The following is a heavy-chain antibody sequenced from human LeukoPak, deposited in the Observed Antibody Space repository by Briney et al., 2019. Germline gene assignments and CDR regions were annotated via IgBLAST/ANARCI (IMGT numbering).Heavy chain of an antibody. Sequence: GGSLRLSCAASGFTFSSYSMNWVRQAPGKGLEWVSSMSSDSNYIYYADSVKGRFTMSRDNAKDSLHLQMNSLRAEDTAVYYCARDLWEHQLIQRDYFDYWGQGTLVTVSS. CDR3: ARDLWEHQLIQRDYFDY. CDR1: GFTFSSYS. J-gene: IGHJ4*02. V-gene: IGHV3-21*01. D-gene: IGHD6-13*01. CDR2: MSSDSNYI.